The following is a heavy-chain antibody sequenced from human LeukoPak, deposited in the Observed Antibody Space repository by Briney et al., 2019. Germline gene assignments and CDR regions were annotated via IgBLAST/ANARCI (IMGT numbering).Heavy chain of an antibody. J-gene: IGHJ4*02. V-gene: IGHV3-7*01. CDR3: ALGVYHLDH. CDR1: GFSFSNYW. CDR2: INQDGSEK. Sequence: GGSLRLSCAASGFSFSNYWMTWVRQAPGKGLEWAANINQDGSEKYSEDSVKGRFTISRDNAKNSLSLQMNSLRVEDTAVYYCALGVYHLDHWGQGTLVTVSS. D-gene: IGHD1-26*01.